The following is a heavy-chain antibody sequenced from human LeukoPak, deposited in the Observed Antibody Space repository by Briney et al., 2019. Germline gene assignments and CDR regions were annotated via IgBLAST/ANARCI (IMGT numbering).Heavy chain of an antibody. V-gene: IGHV3-21*01. CDR2: ISSISNYI. CDR3: ARGGLQSQRLDLLDS. CDR1: GFTFTSYN. D-gene: IGHD6-25*01. Sequence: GGSLRLSCAASGFTFTSYNMDWVRQAPGKGLEWLSSISSISNYIYYAESVKGRFTISRDNAKNLLYLQMDSLRAEDMAIYYCARGGLQSQRLDLLDSWGRGVLVTVSS. J-gene: IGHJ4*02.